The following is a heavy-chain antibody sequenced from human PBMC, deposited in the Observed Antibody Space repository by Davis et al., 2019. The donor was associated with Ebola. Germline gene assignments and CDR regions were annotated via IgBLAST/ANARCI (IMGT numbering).Heavy chain of an antibody. CDR1: GFTFSSYW. D-gene: IGHD3-10*01. CDR2: ISYDGSNK. Sequence: GESLKISCAASGFTFSSYWMSWVRQAPGKGLEWVAVISYDGSNKYYADSVKGRFTISSDNSKNTLYLQMNSLKTEDTAVYYCTAGGYGSGSRGDYWGQGTLVTVSS. J-gene: IGHJ4*02. V-gene: IGHV3-30-3*01. CDR3: TAGGYGSGSRGDY.